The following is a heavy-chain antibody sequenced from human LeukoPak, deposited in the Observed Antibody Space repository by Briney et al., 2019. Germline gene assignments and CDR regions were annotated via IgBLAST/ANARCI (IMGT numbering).Heavy chain of an antibody. CDR3: ARALSDFWSGSYYYYYMDV. D-gene: IGHD3-3*01. CDR1: GGSISSYY. V-gene: IGHV4-59*01. CDR2: IYYSGST. J-gene: IGHJ6*03. Sequence: PSETLSLTCTVSGGSISSYYWSWIRQPPGKGLEWIGYIYYSGSTNYNPSLKSRVTISVDTSKNQFSLKLSSVTVADTAVYYCARALSDFWSGSYYYYYMDVWGKGTTVTVSS.